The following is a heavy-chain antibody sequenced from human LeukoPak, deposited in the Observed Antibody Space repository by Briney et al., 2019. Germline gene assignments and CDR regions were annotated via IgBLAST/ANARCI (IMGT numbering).Heavy chain of an antibody. J-gene: IGHJ4*02. CDR1: GGSISSYY. Sequence: SETLSLTCTVSGGSISSYYWNWIRQPPGKGLEWIGYIYYSGKTYYNPSLKSRVTISVDTSKNQFSLKLSSATAADTAVYFCARGAPSDYWGQGTLVTVSS. CDR3: ARGAPSDY. CDR2: IYYSGKT. V-gene: IGHV4-59*08.